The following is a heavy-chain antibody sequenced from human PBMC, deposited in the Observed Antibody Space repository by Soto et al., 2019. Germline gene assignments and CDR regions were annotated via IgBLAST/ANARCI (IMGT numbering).Heavy chain of an antibody. CDR3: EKEQGLLWFGELLNWFDP. D-gene: IGHD3-10*01. Sequence: GSLRLSCAASGXTFSSYAMSWVRQAPGKGLEWVSAISGSGGSTYYADSVKGRFKIYRDNSKDTLYLQMNSLRAEDTAVYYCEKEQGLLWFGELLNWFDPWGQGTLGTVSS. CDR2: ISGSGGST. V-gene: IGHV3-23*01. CDR1: GXTFSSYA. J-gene: IGHJ5*02.